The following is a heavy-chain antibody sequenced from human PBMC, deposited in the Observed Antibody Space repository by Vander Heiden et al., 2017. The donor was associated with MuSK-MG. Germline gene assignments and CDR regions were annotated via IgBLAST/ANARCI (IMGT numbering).Heavy chain of an antibody. CDR1: GFTFSSYA. CDR2: ISGSVGST. Sequence: EGQLLESGGGLVQPGGSLRLSCAASGFTFSSYAMSWVRQAPGKGLEWVSAISGSVGSTYYADSVKGRFTISRDNSKNTLYLQMNSLRAEETAVYYCAKWIVLLLCGELRPDAFDIWGQGTLVTVSS. J-gene: IGHJ3*02. V-gene: IGHV3-23*01. CDR3: AKWIVLLLCGELRPDAFDI. D-gene: IGHD3-10*01.